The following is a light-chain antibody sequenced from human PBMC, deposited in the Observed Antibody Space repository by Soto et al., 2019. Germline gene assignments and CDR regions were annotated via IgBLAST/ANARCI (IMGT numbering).Light chain of an antibody. CDR3: KQYNKWPLT. Sequence: EIVLTQSPGTLSLSPGERATLSCRASQSVSSSYLAWYQQKPGQAPRLLIYGAYSRATGIQDRFSGSASGTEFTLTIRSLQSEDFTVYYCKQYNKWPLTFGQGTKVDIK. J-gene: IGKJ1*01. CDR2: GAY. CDR1: QSVSSSY. V-gene: IGKV3-20*01.